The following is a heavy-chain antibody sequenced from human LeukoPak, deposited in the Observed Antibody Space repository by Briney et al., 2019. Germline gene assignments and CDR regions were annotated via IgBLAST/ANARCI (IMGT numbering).Heavy chain of an antibody. Sequence: GGSLRLSCAASGFTFSSYGMHWVRQAPGKGLEWVAVIWYDGSNKYYADSVKGRFTISRDNSKNTLYLQMNSLRAEDTAVYYCAKGDSGTYYDFWSGYPTPYLDYWGQGTLVTVSS. V-gene: IGHV3-33*06. CDR2: IWYDGSNK. CDR1: GFTFSSYG. CDR3: AKGDSGTYYDFWSGYPTPYLDY. J-gene: IGHJ4*02. D-gene: IGHD3-3*01.